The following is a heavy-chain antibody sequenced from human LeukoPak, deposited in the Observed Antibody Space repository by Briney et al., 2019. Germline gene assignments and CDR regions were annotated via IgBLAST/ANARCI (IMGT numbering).Heavy chain of an antibody. D-gene: IGHD3-22*01. CDR2: ISGSGGST. Sequence: GGSLRLSCAASGFTFSSYAMSWVRQAPGKGLEWVSAISGSGGSTYYADSVKGRFTISRDNAKNSLYLQMNSLRAEDTAVYYCARDLLPEAFDIWGQGTMVTVSS. V-gene: IGHV3-23*01. CDR1: GFTFSSYA. J-gene: IGHJ3*02. CDR3: ARDLLPEAFDI.